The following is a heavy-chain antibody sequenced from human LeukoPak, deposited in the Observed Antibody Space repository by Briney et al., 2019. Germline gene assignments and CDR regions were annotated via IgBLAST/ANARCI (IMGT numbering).Heavy chain of an antibody. CDR3: ARDSYYYDSSGYFGY. D-gene: IGHD3-22*01. Sequence: LTCTVSGGSISSYYWSWIRQPPGKGLEWVSYISSSGSTIYYADSVKGRFTISRDNAKNSLYLQMNSLRAEDTAVYYCARDSYYYDSSGYFGYWGQGTLVTVSS. CDR1: GGSISSYY. J-gene: IGHJ4*02. V-gene: IGHV3-11*04. CDR2: ISSSGSTI.